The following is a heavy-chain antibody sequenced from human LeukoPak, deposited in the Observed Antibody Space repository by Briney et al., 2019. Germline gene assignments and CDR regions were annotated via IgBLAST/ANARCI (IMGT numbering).Heavy chain of an antibody. V-gene: IGHV3-74*01. CDR2: VNSDGSST. Sequence: GGSLRLSCAASGFTFSSYWMHWVRQAPGKGLVWVSRVNSDGSSTSYADSVKGRFTISRDNAKNTLYLQMNSLRAEDTAVYYCARADYYCSSTSCGFDYWGQGTLVTVSS. J-gene: IGHJ4*02. D-gene: IGHD2-2*01. CDR3: ARADYYCSSTSCGFDY. CDR1: GFTFSSYW.